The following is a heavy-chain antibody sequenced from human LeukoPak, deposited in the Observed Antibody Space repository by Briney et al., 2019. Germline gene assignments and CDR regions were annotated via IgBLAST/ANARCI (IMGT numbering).Heavy chain of an antibody. Sequence: SETLSLTCTVSGGSISSYYWSWIRQPAGKGLEWIGRIYTSGSTNYNPSLKSRVTMSVDTSKNQFSLKLSSVTAADTAVYYCARTSIIKYCSGGSCYSTDAFDIWGQGTMVTVSS. V-gene: IGHV4-4*07. D-gene: IGHD2-15*01. CDR2: IYTSGST. CDR1: GGSISSYY. CDR3: ARTSIIKYCSGGSCYSTDAFDI. J-gene: IGHJ3*02.